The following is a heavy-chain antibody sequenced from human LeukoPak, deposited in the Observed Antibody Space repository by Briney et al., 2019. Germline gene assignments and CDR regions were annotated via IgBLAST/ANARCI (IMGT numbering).Heavy chain of an antibody. J-gene: IGHJ4*02. CDR1: GYTFTNYP. D-gene: IGHD6-19*01. CDR3: ARGGYSRGQGSPFDY. Sequence: GASVKVSCKASGYTFTNYPMIWVRQAPGQGLECMGWINTNTGNPTYAQGFTGRFLFSLDTSVGTTYLQIISLKTEDTAVCYCARGGYSRGQGSPFDYWGQGTLVTVSS. V-gene: IGHV7-4-1*02. CDR2: INTNTGNP.